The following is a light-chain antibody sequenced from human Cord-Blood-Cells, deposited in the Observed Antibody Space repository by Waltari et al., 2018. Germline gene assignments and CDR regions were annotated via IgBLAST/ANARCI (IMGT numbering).Light chain of an antibody. J-gene: IGLJ3*02. V-gene: IGLV2-23*01. CDR2: EGS. Sequence: QSALTQPASVSGSPGQSITISCPGTSSDVGSYNLFSWYQQHPGKAPKLMIYEGSKRPSGVSNRFSGSKSGNTASLTISGLQAEDEADYYCCSYAGSSRVFGGGTKLTVL. CDR3: CSYAGSSRV. CDR1: SSDVGSYNL.